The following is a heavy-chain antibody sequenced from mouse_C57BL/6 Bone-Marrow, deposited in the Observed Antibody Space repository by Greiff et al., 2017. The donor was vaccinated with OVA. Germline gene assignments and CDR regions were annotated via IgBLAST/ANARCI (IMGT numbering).Heavy chain of an antibody. CDR2: INPNNGGT. D-gene: IGHD1-2*01. J-gene: IGHJ1*03. CDR1: GYTFTDYY. CDR3: APSLPFRYCDV. V-gene: IGHV1-26*01. Sequence: EVQLQQSGPELVKPGASVKISCKASGYTFTDYYMNWVKQSHGKSLEWIGDINPNNGGTSYNQKFKGKATLTVDKSSSTAYMELRSLTSEDSAVYYCAPSLPFRYCDVWGTGTTVTVSS.